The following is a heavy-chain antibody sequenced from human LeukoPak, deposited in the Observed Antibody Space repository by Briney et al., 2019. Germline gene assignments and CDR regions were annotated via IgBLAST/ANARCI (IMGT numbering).Heavy chain of an antibody. CDR1: GFTFSSYG. Sequence: PGGSLRLSCAASGFTFSSYGMHWVRQAPGKGLEWVAVIWYGGSNKYYADSVKGRFTISRDNSKNTLYLQMNSLRAEDTAVYYCVKVGLVAARPNNFDYWGQGTLVTVSS. J-gene: IGHJ4*02. V-gene: IGHV3-30*02. CDR2: IWYGGSNK. CDR3: VKVGLVAARPNNFDY. D-gene: IGHD6-6*01.